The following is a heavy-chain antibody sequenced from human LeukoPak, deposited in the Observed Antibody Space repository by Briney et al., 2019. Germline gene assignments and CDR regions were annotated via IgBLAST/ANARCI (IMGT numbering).Heavy chain of an antibody. V-gene: IGHV3-53*01. CDR1: GFTVSSTY. CDR3: AGRHCSGGGCYFAGADPFDY. Sequence: GGSLRLSCAASGFTVSSTYMSWVRQAPGKGLEWVSVIYSGGNIYYIESVKGRFTFSRDTSKNTLYLQMNSLRAEDTAVYFCAGRHCSGGGCYFAGADPFDYWGQGTLVTVSS. CDR2: IYSGGNI. D-gene: IGHD2-15*01. J-gene: IGHJ4*02.